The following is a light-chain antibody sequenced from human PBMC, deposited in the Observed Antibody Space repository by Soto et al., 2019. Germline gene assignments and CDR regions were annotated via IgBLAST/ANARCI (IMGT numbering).Light chain of an antibody. V-gene: IGKV3-15*01. Sequence: EIVLTQSPGTLSLSPGERATLSCRTSQSVSSSYLAWYQQKPGQAPRLLIYGASTRATGSPDRFSASGSATEFTLTISSLQSEDFAVYYCQQYNDWPRTFGQGTKVDNK. CDR3: QQYNDWPRT. CDR1: QSVSSSY. CDR2: GAS. J-gene: IGKJ1*01.